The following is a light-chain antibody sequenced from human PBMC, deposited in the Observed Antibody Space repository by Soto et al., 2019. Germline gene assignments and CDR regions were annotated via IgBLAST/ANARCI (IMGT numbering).Light chain of an antibody. CDR3: QQTYRMPLT. Sequence: DIQITQSPSSLSSSVLERFTITCRASQSITTYLNWYQQKPGKAPKLLIYATSTLQGGVPSRFSGSGSGTDFTVTISSLQPEDFATYYCQQTYRMPLTFGQGTKVDIK. CDR2: ATS. J-gene: IGKJ1*01. CDR1: QSITTY. V-gene: IGKV1-39*01.